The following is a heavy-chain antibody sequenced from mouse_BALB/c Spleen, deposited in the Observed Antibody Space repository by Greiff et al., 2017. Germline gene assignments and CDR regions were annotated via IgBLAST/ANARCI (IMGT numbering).Heavy chain of an antibody. V-gene: IGHV3-8*02. CDR1: GDSITSGY. CDR3: ARGLLRRDYAMDY. J-gene: IGHJ4*01. CDR2: ISYSGST. Sequence: EVKLQESGPSLVKPSQTLSLTCSVTGDSITSGYWNWIRKFPGNKLEYMGYISYSGSTYYNPSLKSRISTTRDTSKNQYYLQLNSVTTEDTAPYYCARGLLRRDYAMDYWGQGTSVTVSS. D-gene: IGHD2-3*01.